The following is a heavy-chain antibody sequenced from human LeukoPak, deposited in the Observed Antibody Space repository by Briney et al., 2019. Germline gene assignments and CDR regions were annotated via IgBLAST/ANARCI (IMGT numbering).Heavy chain of an antibody. D-gene: IGHD4-11*01. CDR1: GFTFSSFS. Sequence: GGSLRLSCAASGFTFSSFSMNWVRQAPGKGLEWVSTVSTGGAATYYADSVKGRFTISRDNSENTLYLQMNSLRAEDTAVYYCAKGLQYLEDYFDYWGQGTLVTVSS. CDR2: VSTGGAAT. CDR3: AKGLQYLEDYFDY. J-gene: IGHJ4*02. V-gene: IGHV3-23*01.